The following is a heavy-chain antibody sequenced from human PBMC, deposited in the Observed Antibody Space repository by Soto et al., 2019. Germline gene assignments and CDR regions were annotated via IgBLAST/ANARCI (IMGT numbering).Heavy chain of an antibody. D-gene: IGHD5-18*01. Sequence: GGSLRLSCAASGFTFSSYAMSWVRQAPGKGLEWVSAISGSGGSTYYADSVKGRFTISRDNPKNTLYLQMDSLRAEDTAVYYCAKDGHTAMVRYFDYWGQGTLVTVSS. V-gene: IGHV3-23*01. CDR2: ISGSGGST. CDR3: AKDGHTAMVRYFDY. J-gene: IGHJ4*02. CDR1: GFTFSSYA.